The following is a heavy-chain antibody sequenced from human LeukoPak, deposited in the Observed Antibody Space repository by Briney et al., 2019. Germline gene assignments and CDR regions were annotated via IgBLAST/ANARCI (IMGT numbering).Heavy chain of an antibody. V-gene: IGHV3-48*04. CDR1: GFTFNAYT. CDR3: AGERGEEYSSGWYKTSYFYN. CDR2: ISSSSNTI. D-gene: IGHD6-19*01. J-gene: IGHJ4*02. Sequence: GGSLRLSCAASGFTFNAYTMNWVRQAPGKGLEWVSYISSSSNTIYYADSVKGRFTISRDNAKNSLYLQMNSLRAEDTAVYYCAGERGEEYSSGWYKTSYFYNWGQGIRVTVSS.